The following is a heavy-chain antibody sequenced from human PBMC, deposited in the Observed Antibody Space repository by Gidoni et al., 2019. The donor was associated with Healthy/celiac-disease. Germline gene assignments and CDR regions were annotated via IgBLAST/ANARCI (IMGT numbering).Heavy chain of an antibody. J-gene: IGHJ4*02. CDR3: AKVGGDLGGGY. CDR2: ISGSGGST. Sequence: EVQLLESGGGLVQSGGYLRLSCAASGFTFSSYAMSWVRQAPGKGLGWVSAISGSGGSTYYADSVKGRFTISRDNSKNTLYLQMNSLRAEDTAVYYCAKVGGDLGGGYWGQGTLVTVSS. V-gene: IGHV3-23*01. CDR1: GFTFSSYA. D-gene: IGHD3-10*01.